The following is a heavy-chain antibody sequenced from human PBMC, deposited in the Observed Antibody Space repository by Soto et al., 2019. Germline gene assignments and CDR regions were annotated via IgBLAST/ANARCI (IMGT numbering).Heavy chain of an antibody. CDR3: ARHIVVVPAAMEGTYYYDSSVDY. V-gene: IGHV3-74*01. D-gene: IGHD2-2*01. CDR2: INSDGSST. J-gene: IGHJ4*02. CDR1: GFTFSSYW. Sequence: HPGGSLRLSCAASGFTFSSYWMRWVRQAPGKGLVWVSRINSDGSSTSYADSVKGRFTISRDNAKNTLYLQMNSLRAEDTAVYYCARHIVVVPAAMEGTYYYDSSVDYWGQGTLVTVSS.